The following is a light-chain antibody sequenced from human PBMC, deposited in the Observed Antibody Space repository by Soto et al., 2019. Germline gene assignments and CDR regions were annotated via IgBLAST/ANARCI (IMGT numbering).Light chain of an antibody. CDR1: QSFSGY. V-gene: IGKV3-20*01. J-gene: IGKJ1*01. Sequence: EIVLTQSPGTLSLSPGERATLSCRASQSFSGYLAWYQQKPGQAPRLLISGAYSRATGVPDRFRGTGSGTDFTPTITRLEREDFAVYYCQQYGSSSHWTFGQGTKVDIK. CDR3: QQYGSSSHWT. CDR2: GAY.